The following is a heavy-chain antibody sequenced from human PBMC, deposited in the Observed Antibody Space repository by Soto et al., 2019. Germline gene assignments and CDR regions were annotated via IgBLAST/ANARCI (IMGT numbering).Heavy chain of an antibody. D-gene: IGHD3-22*01. CDR1: GGSFSIGGFY. CDR3: ARDSGSNRGHFDY. J-gene: IGHJ4*02. CDR2: IYYSEST. Sequence: SETLSLTCTVSGGSFSIGGFYWSWIRQHPGKGLEWIGYIYYSESTYYNPSLKSRVTISIDTSKNQFSLKLNSVTAADTAVYFCARDSGSNRGHFDYWGKGTLVTVS. V-gene: IGHV4-31*03.